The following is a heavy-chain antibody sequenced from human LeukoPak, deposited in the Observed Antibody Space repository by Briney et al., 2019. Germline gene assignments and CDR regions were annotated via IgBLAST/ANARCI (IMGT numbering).Heavy chain of an antibody. D-gene: IGHD5-18*01. CDR1: GYIFTDYY. J-gene: IGHJ4*02. V-gene: IGHV1-2*02. Sequence: ASVKVSCKASGYIFTDYYIHWVRQARGQGLEWMGWINPNSGATNYAQKFRGRVTMTSDTSISTAYMELSRLRSDDTAVYYCATAGDVDTAMINDWGQGTLVTVSS. CDR2: INPNSGAT. CDR3: ATAGDVDTAMIND.